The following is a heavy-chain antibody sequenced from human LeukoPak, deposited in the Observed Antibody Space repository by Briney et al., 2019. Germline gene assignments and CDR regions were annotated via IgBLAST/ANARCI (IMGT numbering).Heavy chain of an antibody. J-gene: IGHJ6*03. CDR2: IYHGGST. CDR3: ARLGDGWFGESAGYYYYYMGV. D-gene: IGHD3-10*01. Sequence: PSETLSLTCTVSGYSISNGYYWGWIRQPPGKGLEWLGSIYHGGSTYYNPSLKSRVTISVDTSKNQFSLKLSSVTAADTAVYYCARLGDGWFGESAGYYYYYMGVWGKGTTVTVSS. CDR1: GYSISNGYY. V-gene: IGHV4-38-2*02.